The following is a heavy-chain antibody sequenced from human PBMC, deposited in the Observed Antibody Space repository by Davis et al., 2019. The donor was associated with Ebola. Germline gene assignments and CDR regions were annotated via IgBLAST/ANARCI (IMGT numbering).Heavy chain of an antibody. CDR1: GFTFSSYS. V-gene: IGHV3-21*01. CDR3: AREKVMATVHIVEMIDY. CDR2: ISSSSSYI. D-gene: IGHD5-24*01. Sequence: GESLKISCAASGFTFSSYSMNWVRQAPGKGLEWVSSISSSSSYIYYADSVKGRFTISRDNAKNSLYLQMNSLRAEDTAVYYCAREKVMATVHIVEMIDYWGQGTLVTVSS. J-gene: IGHJ4*02.